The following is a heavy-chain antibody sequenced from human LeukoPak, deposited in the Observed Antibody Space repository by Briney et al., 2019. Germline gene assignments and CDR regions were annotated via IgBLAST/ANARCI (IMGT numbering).Heavy chain of an antibody. V-gene: IGHV3-74*01. CDR2: IYNDGSRT. Sequence: GGSLRLSCAASGFSFSSYWMHWVCQAPGKGLVWVARIYNDGSRTTYADSVRGRFTISGDNAKNTLYLQMNSLRAEDTAVYYCARVGDSSGGGFDIWGQGTMVTVSS. CDR3: ARVGDSSGGGFDI. J-gene: IGHJ3*02. D-gene: IGHD6-19*01. CDR1: GFSFSSYW.